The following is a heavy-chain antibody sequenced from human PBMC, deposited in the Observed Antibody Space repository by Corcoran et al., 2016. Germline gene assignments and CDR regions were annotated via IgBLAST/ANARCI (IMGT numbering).Heavy chain of an antibody. CDR3: ASTVISDY. J-gene: IGHJ4*01. Sequence: EVQLVESGGGLVKPGGSLRLSCAASGFTFSSYSMNWVRQAPGKGLEWVSSISSRSSYIYYADSVKGRFTISRDNAKNSLYRQMNSLRAEDTAVSYCASTVISDYWGHGTLVTVSS. CDR2: ISSRSSYI. D-gene: IGHD4-17*01. CDR1: GFTFSSYS. V-gene: IGHV3-21*01.